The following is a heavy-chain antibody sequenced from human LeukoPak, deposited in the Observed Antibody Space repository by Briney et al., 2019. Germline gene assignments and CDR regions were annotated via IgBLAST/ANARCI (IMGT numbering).Heavy chain of an antibody. Sequence: ASVKVSCKASGYTFTSYDINWVRQATGQGLEWMGWMNPNSGNTGYAQKFQGRVTITRDTSISTAYMELSSLRSEDTAVYYCARGGSSSFNWFDPWGQGTLVTVSS. D-gene: IGHD6-13*01. CDR3: ARGGSSSFNWFDP. J-gene: IGHJ5*02. CDR2: MNPNSGNT. CDR1: GYTFTSYD. V-gene: IGHV1-8*03.